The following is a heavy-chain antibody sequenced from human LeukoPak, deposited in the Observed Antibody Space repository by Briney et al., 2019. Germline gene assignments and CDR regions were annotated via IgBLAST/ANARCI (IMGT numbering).Heavy chain of an antibody. CDR3: ARANSSSSAFDY. V-gene: IGHV3-21*01. Sequence: GGTLRLSCAASGFTFSSYSMNWVRQAPGKGLEWVSSISSGNNYIYYADSMKGRFTISRDNAKNSLYLQMNSLRAEDTAVYYCARANSSSSAFDYWGQGTLVTVSS. CDR2: ISSGNNYI. CDR1: GFTFSSYS. D-gene: IGHD6-13*01. J-gene: IGHJ4*02.